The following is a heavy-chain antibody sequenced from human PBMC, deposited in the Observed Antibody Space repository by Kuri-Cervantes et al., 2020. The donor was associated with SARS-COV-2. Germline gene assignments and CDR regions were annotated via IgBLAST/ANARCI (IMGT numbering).Heavy chain of an antibody. V-gene: IGHV3-30-3*01. Sequence: GESLKISCAASGFTFSSYAMHWVRQAPGKGLEWVAVISYDGSNKYYADSVKGRFTISSDNSKNTLYLQMNSLRAEDTAVYYCAKVEGYSYGYYYYGMDVWGQGTTVTVSS. CDR3: AKVEGYSYGYYYYGMDV. CDR2: ISYDGSNK. CDR1: GFTFSSYA. J-gene: IGHJ6*02. D-gene: IGHD5-18*01.